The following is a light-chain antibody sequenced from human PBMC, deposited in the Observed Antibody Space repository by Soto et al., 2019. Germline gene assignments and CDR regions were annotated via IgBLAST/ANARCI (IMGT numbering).Light chain of an antibody. CDR2: DAS. CDR1: QGVTSA. Sequence: AIQLTQSPSSLSASVGDRVTITCRASQGVTSALAWYQQKPGKAPKLLIYDASSLESGVPSRFSGSGSGTDFTLTISSLQPEDFATYYCQQFNSYPRTFGQGTKLEIK. J-gene: IGKJ2*01. CDR3: QQFNSYPRT. V-gene: IGKV1-13*02.